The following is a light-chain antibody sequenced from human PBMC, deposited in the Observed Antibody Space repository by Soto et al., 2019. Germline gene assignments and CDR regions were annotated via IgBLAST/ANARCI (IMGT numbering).Light chain of an antibody. CDR3: SSFTSISTRV. CDR1: SSDVGGYNY. J-gene: IGLJ1*01. V-gene: IGLV2-14*03. Sequence: QSALTQPASVSGSPGLSIAISCTGTSSDVGGYNYVSWYQQHPGKAPKLIIYDVSNRPSGVSNRFSGSKSGNTASLTISGLQAEDEADYYCSSFTSISTRVFGTGTKVTVL. CDR2: DVS.